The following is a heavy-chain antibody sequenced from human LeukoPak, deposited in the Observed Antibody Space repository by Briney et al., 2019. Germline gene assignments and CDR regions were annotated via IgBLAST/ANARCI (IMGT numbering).Heavy chain of an antibody. V-gene: IGHV3-23*01. D-gene: IGHD2-15*01. J-gene: IGHJ4*02. CDR1: GFTFSSYA. CDR2: ISGSGGST. Sequence: RTGGSLRLSRAASGFTFSSYAMSWVRQAPGKGLEWVSAISGSGGSTYYADSVKGRFTISRDNSKNTLYLQMNSLRAEDTAVYYCAKALPPNCSGGSCYPVGYFDYWGQGTLVTVSS. CDR3: AKALPPNCSGGSCYPVGYFDY.